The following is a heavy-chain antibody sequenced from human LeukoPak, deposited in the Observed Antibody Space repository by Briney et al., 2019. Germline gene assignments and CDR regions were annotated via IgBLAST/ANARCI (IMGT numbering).Heavy chain of an antibody. CDR2: INHSGST. CDR1: GGSFSGYY. CDR3: ARPLRGYCSGGSCQGFDY. Sequence: PSETLSLTCAVYGGSFSGYYWSWIRQPPGKGLEWIGEINHSGSTNYNPSLKSRVTISVDTSKNQFPLKLSSVTAADTAVYYCARPLRGYCSGGSCQGFDYWGQGTLVTVSS. D-gene: IGHD2-15*01. V-gene: IGHV4-34*01. J-gene: IGHJ4*02.